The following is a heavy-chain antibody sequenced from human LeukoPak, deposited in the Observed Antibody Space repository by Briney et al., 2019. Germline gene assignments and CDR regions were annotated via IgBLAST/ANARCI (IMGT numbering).Heavy chain of an antibody. CDR2: VYYSGNT. Sequence: PTETLSLACTVSGGSISGFYWNWIRQPPGKGLEWIGYVYYSGNTNYNPSLKSRVTISLDTSKNQFSLKLRSVTAADTAVYYCARDTRDAFDIWGQGTMVTVSS. CDR1: GGSISGFY. CDR3: ARDTRDAFDI. V-gene: IGHV4-59*01. J-gene: IGHJ3*02.